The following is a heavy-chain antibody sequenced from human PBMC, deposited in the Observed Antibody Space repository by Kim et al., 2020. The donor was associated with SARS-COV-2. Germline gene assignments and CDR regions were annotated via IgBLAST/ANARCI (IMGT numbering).Heavy chain of an antibody. Sequence: SETLSLTCAVYGGSFSGYYWSWIRQPPGKGLEWIGEINHSGSTNYNPSLKSRVTISVDTSKNQFSLKLSSVTAADTAVYYCARMGCKMIFCDGGITMVRGVKGANWFDPWGQGTLVTVSS. CDR2: INHSGST. V-gene: IGHV4-34*01. CDR3: ARMGCKMIFCDGGITMVRGVKGANWFDP. D-gene: IGHD3-10*01. J-gene: IGHJ5*02. CDR1: GGSFSGYY.